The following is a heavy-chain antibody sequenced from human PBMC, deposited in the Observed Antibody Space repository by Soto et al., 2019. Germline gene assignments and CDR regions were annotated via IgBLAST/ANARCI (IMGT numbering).Heavy chain of an antibody. CDR2: ISFDGSDK. CDR3: AKAYHRGADFWSGYRLYYYYGMDV. J-gene: IGHJ6*02. V-gene: IGHV3-30*18. CDR1: GFTFSNYG. Sequence: GGSLRLSCAASGFTFSNYGMHWVRQAPGKGLEWVAVISFDGSDKNYADSVKGRFTISRDNSKNTLYLQMNSLRAEDTAVYYCAKAYHRGADFWSGYRLYYYYGMDVWGQGTTVTVSS. D-gene: IGHD3-3*01.